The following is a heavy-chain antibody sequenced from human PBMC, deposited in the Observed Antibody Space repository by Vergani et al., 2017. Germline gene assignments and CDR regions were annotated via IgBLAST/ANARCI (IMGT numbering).Heavy chain of an antibody. CDR2: IKSKTDGGTT. CDR1: GFTFSNAW. D-gene: IGHD6-6*01. V-gene: IGHV3-15*01. J-gene: IGHJ4*02. CDR3: ARSLPYSSSFFDY. Sequence: EVQLVESGGGLVKPGGSLRLSCAASGFTFSNAWMSWVRQAPGKGLEWVGRIKSKTDGGTTDYAAPVKGRFTISRDDSKNTLYLQMNSLRAEDTAVYYCARSLPYSSSFFDYWGQGTLVTVSS.